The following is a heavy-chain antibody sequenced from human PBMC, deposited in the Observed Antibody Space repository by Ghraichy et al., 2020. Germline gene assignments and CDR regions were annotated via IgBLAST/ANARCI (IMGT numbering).Heavy chain of an antibody. CDR3: AKEGGTLGEGAFDV. CDR2: LGADGRST. Sequence: GGSLRLPCAVSAFTFDGYPMTWVRQAPGKGLEWVSTLGADGRSTFYADSVKGRFTISRDKSKTTMYLQMTSLRADDTAIYYCAKEGGTLGEGAFDVWGQGTNVTVSS. D-gene: IGHD3-10*01. CDR1: AFTFDGYP. V-gene: IGHV3-23*01. J-gene: IGHJ3*01.